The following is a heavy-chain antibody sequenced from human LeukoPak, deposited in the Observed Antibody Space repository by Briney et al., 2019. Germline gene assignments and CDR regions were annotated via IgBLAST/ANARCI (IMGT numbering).Heavy chain of an antibody. V-gene: IGHV4-34*01. Sequence: SETLPLTCAVYGGSFSGYYWSWIRQPPGKGLEWIGEINHSGSTNYNPSLKSRVTISVDTSKNQFSLKLSSVTAADTAVYYCARGGIAVEDGMDVWGQGTTVTVSS. J-gene: IGHJ6*02. CDR2: INHSGST. D-gene: IGHD6-19*01. CDR1: GGSFSGYY. CDR3: ARGGIAVEDGMDV.